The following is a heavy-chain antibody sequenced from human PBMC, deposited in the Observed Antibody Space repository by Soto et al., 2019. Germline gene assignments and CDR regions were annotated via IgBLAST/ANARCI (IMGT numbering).Heavy chain of an antibody. CDR3: ARVGPCSGGSCSVGGRPDWFDP. CDR2: INHSGST. V-gene: IGHV4-34*01. D-gene: IGHD2-15*01. Sequence: SETLSLTCAVYGGSFSGYYWSWIRQPPGKGLEWIGEINHSGSTNYNPSLKSRVTISVDTSKNQFSLKLSSVTAADTAVYYCARVGPCSGGSCSVGGRPDWFDPWGQGTLVTVSS. CDR1: GGSFSGYY. J-gene: IGHJ5*02.